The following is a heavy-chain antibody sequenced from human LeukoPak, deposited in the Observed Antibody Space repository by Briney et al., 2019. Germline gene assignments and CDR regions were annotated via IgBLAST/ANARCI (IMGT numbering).Heavy chain of an antibody. CDR3: ARDCSGGSCYDY. J-gene: IGHJ4*02. V-gene: IGHV3-7*01. CDR2: IKQDGSEK. D-gene: IGHD2-15*01. CDR1: GGSISSGGYY. Sequence: PSETLSLTCTVSGGSISSGGYYWSWVRQAPGKGLEWVANIKQDGSEKYYVDSVKGRFTISRDNAKNSLYLQMNSLRAEDTAVYYCARDCSGGSCYDYWGQGTLVTVSS.